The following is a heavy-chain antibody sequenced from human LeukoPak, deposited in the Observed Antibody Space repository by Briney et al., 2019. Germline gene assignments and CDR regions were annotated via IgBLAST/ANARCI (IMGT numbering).Heavy chain of an antibody. CDR1: GGTFSSYA. Sequence: SVKVSCKASGGTFSSYAISWVRQAPGQGLEWMGGIIPIFGTANYAQKFQGRVTITTDESTSTAYMELSSLRSEDTAVYYCATLPFYYDSSGAYFDYWGQGTLVTVSS. CDR2: IIPIFGTA. V-gene: IGHV1-69*05. J-gene: IGHJ4*02. D-gene: IGHD3-22*01. CDR3: ATLPFYYDSSGAYFDY.